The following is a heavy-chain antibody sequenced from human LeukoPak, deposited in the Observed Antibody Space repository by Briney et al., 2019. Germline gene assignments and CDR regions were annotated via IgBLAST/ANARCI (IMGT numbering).Heavy chain of an antibody. V-gene: IGHV3-48*03. CDR3: AKSSPPPLRY. J-gene: IGHJ4*02. CDR1: GFTFSSYE. CDR2: ISSSGSTI. Sequence: GGSLRLSCAASGFTFSSYEMNWVRQAPGKGLEWVSYISSSGSTIYYADSVKGRFTISRDNAKNSLYLQMNSLRAEDTAVYYCAKSSPPPLRYWGQGTLVTVSS.